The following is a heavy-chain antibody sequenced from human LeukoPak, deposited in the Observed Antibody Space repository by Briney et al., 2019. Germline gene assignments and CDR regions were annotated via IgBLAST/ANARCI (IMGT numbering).Heavy chain of an antibody. CDR3: ARDLNVNYYYYGMDV. CDR2: IYHSGST. CDR1: GGSISSGYY. V-gene: IGHV4-38-2*02. J-gene: IGHJ6*02. Sequence: SETLSLTCTVSGGSISSGYYWGWIRQPPGKGLEWIGSIYHSGSTYYNPSLKSRVTISVDTSKDQFSLKLSSVTAADTAVYYCARDLNVNYYYYGMDVWGQGTTVTVSS. D-gene: IGHD1-1*01.